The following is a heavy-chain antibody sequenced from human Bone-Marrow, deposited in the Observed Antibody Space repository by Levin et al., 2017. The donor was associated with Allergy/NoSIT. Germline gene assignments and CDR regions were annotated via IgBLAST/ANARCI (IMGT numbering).Heavy chain of an antibody. Sequence: PGGSLRLSCAASGFTFSSYAMSWVRQAPGKGLEWVSDISGSGGSTYYADSVKGRFTISRDNSKNTLYLQMNSLRAEDTAVYYCAKLPRYNIVLVVYATEQQLAYYFDYWGQGTLVTVSS. CDR1: GFTFSSYA. D-gene: IGHD2-8*02. CDR3: AKLPRYNIVLVVYATEQQLAYYFDY. J-gene: IGHJ4*02. V-gene: IGHV3-23*01. CDR2: ISGSGGST.